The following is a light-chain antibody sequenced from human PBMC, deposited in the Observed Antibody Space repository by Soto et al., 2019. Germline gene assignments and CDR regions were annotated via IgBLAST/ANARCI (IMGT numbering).Light chain of an antibody. CDR1: DNIGPW. CDR3: QQYNSYSWT. CDR2: KAS. V-gene: IGKV1-5*03. J-gene: IGKJ1*01. Sequence: DIQMTQSPSTLSASIGDRVAITCRASDNIGPWVAWYQQKPGKAPKLLIYKASTLETGAPSRFAGSGSGTGFTLTISSLQPDDFATYYCQQYNSYSWTFGQGTKVDNK.